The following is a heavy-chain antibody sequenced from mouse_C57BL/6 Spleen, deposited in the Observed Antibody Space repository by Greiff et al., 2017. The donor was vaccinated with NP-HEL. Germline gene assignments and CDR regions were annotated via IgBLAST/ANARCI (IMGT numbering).Heavy chain of an antibody. CDR2: INPNNGGT. CDR1: GYTFTDYN. D-gene: IGHD2-1*01. V-gene: IGHV1-18*01. J-gene: IGHJ4*01. Sequence: VQLKQSGPELVKPGASVKIPCKASGYTFTDYNMDWVKQSHGKSLEWIGDINPNNGGTIYNQKFKGKATLTVDKSSSTAYMELRSLTSEDTAVYYCARWGDYGNYGNYYAMDYWGQGTSVTVSS. CDR3: ARWGDYGNYGNYYAMDY.